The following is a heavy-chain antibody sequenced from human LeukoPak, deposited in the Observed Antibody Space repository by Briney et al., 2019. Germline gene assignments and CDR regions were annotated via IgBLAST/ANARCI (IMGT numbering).Heavy chain of an antibody. D-gene: IGHD3-22*01. Sequence: SVKVSCKASGGTFSSYAISWVRQAPGQGLEWMGRIIPILGIANYAQKFQGRVTITADKSTSTAYMELSSLRSEDTAVYYCARAQYYYDSSGYYPNDYWGEGTRVTVS. CDR3: ARAQYYYDSSGYYPNDY. CDR1: GGTFSSYA. V-gene: IGHV1-69*04. CDR2: IIPILGIA. J-gene: IGHJ4*02.